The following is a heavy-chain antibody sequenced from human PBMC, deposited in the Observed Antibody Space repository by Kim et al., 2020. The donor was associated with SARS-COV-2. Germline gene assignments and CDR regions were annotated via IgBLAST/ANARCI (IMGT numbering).Heavy chain of an antibody. CDR2: ISYDGSNK. J-gene: IGHJ5*02. CDR1: GFTFSSYG. D-gene: IGHD3-22*01. CDR3: ARHPANYYDSSGYYYGGWFDP. V-gene: IGHV3-30*03. Sequence: LSLTCAASGFTFSSYGMHWVRQAPGKGLEWVAVISYDGSNKYYADSVKGRFTISRDNSKNTLYLQMNSLRAEDTAVYYCARHPANYYDSSGYYYGGWFDPCGQGTLSTVSP.